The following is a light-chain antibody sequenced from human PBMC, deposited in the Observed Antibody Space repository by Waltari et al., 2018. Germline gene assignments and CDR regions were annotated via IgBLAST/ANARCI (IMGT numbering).Light chain of an antibody. Sequence: QSALTQPRSVSGSPGQSVTTPCPGVNSGLAYDYVSWYQQHPGKPPTPLIFDVNKRPLGVPDRFSGSKSGHTASLTISGLQTEDEADYYCCSFAAGYAVAFGGGTKVTV. CDR2: DVN. J-gene: IGLJ2*01. CDR3: CSFAAGYAVA. CDR1: NSGLAYDY. V-gene: IGLV2-11*01.